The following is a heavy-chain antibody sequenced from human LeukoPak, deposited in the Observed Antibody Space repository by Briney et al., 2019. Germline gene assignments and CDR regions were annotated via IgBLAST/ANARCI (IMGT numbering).Heavy chain of an antibody. CDR2: IDWDDDK. CDR3: ARIRTESRSYSSSWELDY. J-gene: IGHJ4*02. CDR1: GFSLSTSGMC. Sequence: SGPTLVNPTQTLILTCTFSGFSLSTSGMCVSWIRQSPGKALEWLARIDWDDDKYYSTSLKTRLTISKDTSKNQVVLTMTNMDPVDTATYYCARIRTESRSYSSSWELDYWGQGALVTVSS. D-gene: IGHD6-13*01. V-gene: IGHV2-70*11.